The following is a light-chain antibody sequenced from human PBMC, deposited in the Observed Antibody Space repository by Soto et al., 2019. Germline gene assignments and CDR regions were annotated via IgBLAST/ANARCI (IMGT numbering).Light chain of an antibody. CDR2: GAS. CDR1: QSIGKH. Sequence: DIQMTQSPSVLSASVGDRVTITCRASQSIGKHLNWYQQKPGKAPKFLIYGASTLQSGVPSRFTGSGSGTDFALKISRVEAEDVGVYYCMQGTHWPITFGQGTRLEIK. J-gene: IGKJ5*01. V-gene: IGKV1-39*02. CDR3: MQGTHWPIT.